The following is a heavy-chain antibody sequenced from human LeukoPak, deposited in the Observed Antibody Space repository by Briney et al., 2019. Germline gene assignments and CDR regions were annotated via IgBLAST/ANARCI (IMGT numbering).Heavy chain of an antibody. CDR2: INSDGSST. Sequence: GSLRLSCAASGFTFSSYCMHWVRQAPGKGVVWVSRINSDGSSTSYADSVKGRFTISRDTAKNTLYLQMNSLRVEDTAVYYCASLTGSSLFDYWGQGTLVTVSS. V-gene: IGHV3-74*01. J-gene: IGHJ4*02. CDR3: ASLTGSSLFDY. D-gene: IGHD1-20*01. CDR1: GFTFSSYC.